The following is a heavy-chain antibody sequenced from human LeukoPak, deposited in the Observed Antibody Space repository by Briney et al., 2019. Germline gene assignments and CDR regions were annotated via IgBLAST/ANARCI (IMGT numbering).Heavy chain of an antibody. CDR2: IAGGDDR. CDR1: GFIFSPYA. CDR3: AKYSSSFYYYYYMDV. V-gene: IGHV3-23*01. D-gene: IGHD6-6*01. Sequence: GGSLRLSCAASGFIFSPYAMSWVRQAPGKGLEWVAGIAGGDDRFYADSVKGRFTISRDNSKNTLYLQMNSLRAVDTAVYYCAKYSSSFYYYYYMDVWGKGTTVTVSS. J-gene: IGHJ6*03.